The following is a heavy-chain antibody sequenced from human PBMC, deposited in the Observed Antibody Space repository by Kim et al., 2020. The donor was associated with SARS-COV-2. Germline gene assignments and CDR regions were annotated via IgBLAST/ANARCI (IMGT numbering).Heavy chain of an antibody. CDR3: ARADY. CDR2: IKQEGTEK. V-gene: IGHV3-7*04. J-gene: IGHJ4*02. Sequence: IKQEGTEKYWVDSVGGRFTIARDNANNSLYLQMNSLGAEDTAVYYCARADYWGQGTLVTVSS.